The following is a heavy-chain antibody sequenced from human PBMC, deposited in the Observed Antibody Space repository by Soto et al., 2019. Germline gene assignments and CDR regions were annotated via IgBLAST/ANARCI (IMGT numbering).Heavy chain of an antibody. CDR3: AKDLRGYSYGASYRPLGMDV. CDR1: GFTFDDYA. V-gene: IGHV3-9*01. D-gene: IGHD5-18*01. CDR2: ISWNSGSI. Sequence: GGSLRLSCAASGFTFDDYAMHWVRQAPGKGLEWVSGISWNSGSIGYADSVKGRFTISRDNAKNSLYLQMNSLRAEDTALYYCAKDLRGYSYGASYRPLGMDVWGQGTTVTVSS. J-gene: IGHJ6*02.